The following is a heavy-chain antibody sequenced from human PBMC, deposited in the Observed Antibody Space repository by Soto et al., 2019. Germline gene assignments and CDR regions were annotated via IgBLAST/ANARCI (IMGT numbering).Heavy chain of an antibody. CDR1: GGSFSGYY. CDR3: ARVRRGYSGYPRNYYYYGMDV. D-gene: IGHD5-12*01. CDR2: INHSGST. J-gene: IGHJ6*02. Sequence: QVQLQQWGAGLLKPSETLSLTCAVYGGSFSGYYWSWIRQPPGKGLEWIGEINHSGSTNYNPSLKSRVTISVDTSKNQFSLKLSSVTAADTAVYYCARVRRGYSGYPRNYYYYGMDVWGQGTTVTVSS. V-gene: IGHV4-34*01.